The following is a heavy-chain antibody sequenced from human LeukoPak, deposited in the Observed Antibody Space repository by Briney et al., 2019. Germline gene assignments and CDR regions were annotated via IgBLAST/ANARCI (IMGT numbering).Heavy chain of an antibody. CDR3: ARANDISTGYYLT. D-gene: IGHD3-9*01. CDR2: IYYSGST. V-gene: IGHV4-39*07. CDR1: GGSISSSSYY. Sequence: SETLSLTCTVSGGSISSSSYYWGWIRQPPGKGLEWIGSIYYSGSTYYNPSLKSRVTISVDTSKNQFSLKLSSVTAADTAVYYCARANDISTGYYLTWGQGTLVTVSS. J-gene: IGHJ4*02.